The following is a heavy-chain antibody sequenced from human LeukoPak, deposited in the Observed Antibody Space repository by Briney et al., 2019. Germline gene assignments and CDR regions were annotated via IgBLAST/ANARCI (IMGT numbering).Heavy chain of an antibody. J-gene: IGHJ3*02. V-gene: IGHV3-74*01. D-gene: IGHD6-19*01. CDR2: INSDGSST. CDR1: GFTFSSYW. Sequence: GGSLRLSCAASGFTFSSYWMHWVRQAPGKGLVWVSRINSDGSSTSYADSVKGRFTISRDNAKNTLYLQMNSLRAEDTAVYYCTASGYSSGWYDGGAFDIWGQGTMVTVSS. CDR3: TASGYSSGWYDGGAFDI.